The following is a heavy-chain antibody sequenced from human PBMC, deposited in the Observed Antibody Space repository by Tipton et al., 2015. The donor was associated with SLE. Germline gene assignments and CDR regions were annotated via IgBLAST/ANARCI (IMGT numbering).Heavy chain of an antibody. J-gene: IGHJ4*02. CDR2: VYYSGSP. Sequence: TLSLTCTVSGGSITASTYYWGWIRQPPGRELEWIGSVYYSGSPYYNLSLKSRVAISVDMSKNQFSLKLRSTTAADTAIYYCAGDHEEGYSSGWFGYWGLGTPVIVSS. D-gene: IGHD6-19*01. CDR3: AGDHEEGYSSGWFGY. V-gene: IGHV4-39*07. CDR1: GGSITASTYY.